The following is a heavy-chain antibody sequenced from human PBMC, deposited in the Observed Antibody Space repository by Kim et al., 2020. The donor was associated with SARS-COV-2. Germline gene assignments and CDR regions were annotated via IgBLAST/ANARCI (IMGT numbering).Heavy chain of an antibody. J-gene: IGHJ4*02. CDR3: AKDRGSSWYGVGY. V-gene: IGHV3-30*18. CDR1: GFTFSSKA. D-gene: IGHD6-13*01. CDR2: ISYDGSNK. Sequence: GGSLRLSCVDSGFTFSSKAMTWVRQAPGKGLEWVAVISYDGSNKYYADSVKGRFTISRDNSKNTLYLQMNSLRAEDTAVYYCAKDRGSSWYGVGYWGQGTLVTVSS.